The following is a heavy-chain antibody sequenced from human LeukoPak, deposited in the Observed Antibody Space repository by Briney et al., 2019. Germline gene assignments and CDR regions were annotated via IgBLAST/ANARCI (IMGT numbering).Heavy chain of an antibody. CDR1: GYSFTNNW. CDR3: ARYRYSSGWYKDY. J-gene: IGHJ4*02. CDR2: IYPGDSDT. Sequence: GESLKISCKSSGYSFTNNWIGWVRQMPGKGLEWMGIIYPGDSDTRYSPSFQGQVTISADKSISTAYLQWSSLKASDTAMYYCARYRYSSGWYKDYWGQGTLVTISS. D-gene: IGHD6-19*01. V-gene: IGHV5-51*01.